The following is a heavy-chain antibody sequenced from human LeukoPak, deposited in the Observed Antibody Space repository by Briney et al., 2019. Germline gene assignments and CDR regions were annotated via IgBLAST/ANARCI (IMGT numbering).Heavy chain of an antibody. Sequence: PGGSLRLSCAASGFTFSSYGMHWVRQAPGKGLEGVAVIWYDGSKKLYVDSVKGRFTISRDDSKSTVNLQMNSLTAEDTAVHYCARVNGWSFDYWGQGTLVTVSS. J-gene: IGHJ4*02. CDR1: GFTFSSYG. CDR2: IWYDGSKK. V-gene: IGHV3-33*08. D-gene: IGHD6-19*01. CDR3: ARVNGWSFDY.